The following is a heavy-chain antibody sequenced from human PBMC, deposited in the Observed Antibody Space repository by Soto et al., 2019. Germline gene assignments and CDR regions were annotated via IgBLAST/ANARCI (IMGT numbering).Heavy chain of an antibody. V-gene: IGHV3-20*04. CDR3: ARGGVVVVAATLINYFDY. J-gene: IGHJ4*02. D-gene: IGHD2-15*01. CDR2: INWNGGST. CDR1: GFTFDDYG. Sequence: GGSLRLSCAASGFTFDDYGMSWVRQAPGKGLEWVSGINWNGGSTGYADSVKGRFTISRDNAKNSLYLQMNSLRAEDTALYYSARGGVVVVAATLINYFDYWGQGTLVTVSS.